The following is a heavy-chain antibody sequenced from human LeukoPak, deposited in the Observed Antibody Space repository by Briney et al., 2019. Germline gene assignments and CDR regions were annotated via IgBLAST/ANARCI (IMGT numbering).Heavy chain of an antibody. V-gene: IGHV3-7*01. CDR1: GFIFSDYW. Sequence: QTGGSLRLSCAASGFIFSDYWMSWVRQAPGKGLEWVATLWPAGGTVHHMDPVQGRFTISRDNAENSLYLQMNSLRVEDTAVYYCARLLGSVTTYDYWGQGTLVTVSS. D-gene: IGHD4-11*01. CDR2: LWPAGGTV. J-gene: IGHJ4*02. CDR3: ARLLGSVTTYDY.